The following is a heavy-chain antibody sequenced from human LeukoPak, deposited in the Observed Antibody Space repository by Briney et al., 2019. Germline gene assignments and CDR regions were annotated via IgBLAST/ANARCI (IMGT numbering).Heavy chain of an antibody. J-gene: IGHJ4*02. V-gene: IGHV3-7*01. CDR1: GFTFSSYW. D-gene: IGHD3-22*01. Sequence: PGGSLRLSCAASGFTFSSYWMTWVRQAPGKGLEWVANIKQDGSEKYYVDSVKGRFTISRGNAKNSLYLQMNSLRAEDTAVYYCARLSWLSTNGFDYWGQGTLVTVSS. CDR2: IKQDGSEK. CDR3: ARLSWLSTNGFDY.